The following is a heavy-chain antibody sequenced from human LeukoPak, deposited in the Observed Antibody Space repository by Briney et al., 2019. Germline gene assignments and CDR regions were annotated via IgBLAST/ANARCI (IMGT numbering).Heavy chain of an antibody. CDR2: IIPIFGTA. D-gene: IGHD2-15*01. Sequence: SVKVSCKASGGTFSSYAISWVRQAPGQGLEWMGGIIPIFGTANYAQKFQGRVTITTDESTSTAYMELSSLRSEDTAAYYCARDDCSGGSCYGWFDPWGQGTLVTVSS. J-gene: IGHJ5*02. CDR3: ARDDCSGGSCYGWFDP. CDR1: GGTFSSYA. V-gene: IGHV1-69*05.